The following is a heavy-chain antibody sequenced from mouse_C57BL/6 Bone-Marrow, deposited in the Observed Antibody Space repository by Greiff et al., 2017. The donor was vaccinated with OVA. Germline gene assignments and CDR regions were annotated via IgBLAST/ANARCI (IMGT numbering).Heavy chain of an antibody. D-gene: IGHD2-1*01. CDR2: IDPSDSYT. CDR1: GYTFTRYW. Sequence: QVQLKQSGAELVKPGASVKLSCKASGYTFTRYWMQWVKQRPGQGLYWIGEIDPSDSYTNYNQKFKGKATLTVDTSSSTAYMQLSSLTSEDSAVYYCARALLSPFAYWGQGTLVTVSA. V-gene: IGHV1-50*01. J-gene: IGHJ3*01. CDR3: ARALLSPFAY.